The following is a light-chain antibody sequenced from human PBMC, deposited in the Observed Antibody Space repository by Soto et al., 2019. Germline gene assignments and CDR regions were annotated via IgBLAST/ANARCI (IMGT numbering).Light chain of an antibody. V-gene: IGKV3-20*01. CDR2: GAS. CDR1: QSVSSN. J-gene: IGKJ1*01. Sequence: EIVLTQSPGTLSLSPGERATLSCRASQSVSSNLAWYQQKPGQAPRLLIYGASTRATGIPARFSGSGSGPDFTLTITRLEPEDFAVYYCQQYDTSPRTFGQGTKVDIK. CDR3: QQYDTSPRT.